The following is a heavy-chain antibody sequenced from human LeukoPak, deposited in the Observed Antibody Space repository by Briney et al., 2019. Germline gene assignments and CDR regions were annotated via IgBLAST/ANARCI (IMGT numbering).Heavy chain of an antibody. CDR1: GGSISSGGYY. Sequence: SQTLSLTCTVSGGSISSGGYYWNWIRQYPGKGLEWIGFVAYNGMTNQNPSLRSRLAISLDTSKNQFSLELTSVIAADTAVYYCARAPYVSGSFGWFGPWGQGALVTVSS. J-gene: IGHJ5*02. CDR2: VAYNGMT. V-gene: IGHV4-31*03. CDR3: ARAPYVSGSFGWFGP. D-gene: IGHD3-10*01.